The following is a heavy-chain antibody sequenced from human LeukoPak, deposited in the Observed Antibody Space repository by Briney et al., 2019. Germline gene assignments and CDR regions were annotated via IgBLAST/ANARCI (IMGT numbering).Heavy chain of an antibody. J-gene: IGHJ5*02. Sequence: GGSLRLSCAASGSFFSTYAMSWVRQPPGKGLEWVSGISGSDGTAYYADSVKGRFTISRDNSKNTLYLQMNSLRAEDTAVYYCAKDISIYTPWGQGTLVTVSS. CDR2: ISGSDGTA. V-gene: IGHV3-23*01. D-gene: IGHD3-16*01. CDR1: GSFFSTYA. CDR3: AKDISIYTP.